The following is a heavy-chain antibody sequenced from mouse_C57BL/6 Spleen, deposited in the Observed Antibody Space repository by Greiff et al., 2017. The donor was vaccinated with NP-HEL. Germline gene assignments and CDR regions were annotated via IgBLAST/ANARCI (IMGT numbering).Heavy chain of an antibody. D-gene: IGHD2-5*01. CDR1: GFNIKNTY. CDR2: IDPANGNA. Sequence: EVQLQQSVAELVRPGASVTLSCTASGFNIKNTYMHWVKQRPEQGLEWIGRIDPANGNAKYAPKFQGKATITADTSSNTAYLQLSSLTSEDTAIYYCARSAYYSNYVFAYWGKGTLVTVSA. J-gene: IGHJ3*01. V-gene: IGHV14-3*01. CDR3: ARSAYYSNYVFAY.